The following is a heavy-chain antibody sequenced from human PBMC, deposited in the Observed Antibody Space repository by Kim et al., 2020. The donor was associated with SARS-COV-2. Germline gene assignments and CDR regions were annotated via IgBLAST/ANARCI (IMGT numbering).Heavy chain of an antibody. D-gene: IGHD3-10*01. CDR3: ARDPALRYYGTSAHYHGDS. Sequence: SETLSLTCTVSGGSISSGEYYWSWIRQPPGKGLEWIGYIYYSGSTHYNPSLKSRISMSVDTSKNQFSLKLTSVTAADTAVYYCARDPALRYYGTSAHYHGDSWGQGTLVTVSS. V-gene: IGHV4-30-4*01. CDR1: GGSISSGEYY. J-gene: IGHJ4*02. CDR2: IYYSGST.